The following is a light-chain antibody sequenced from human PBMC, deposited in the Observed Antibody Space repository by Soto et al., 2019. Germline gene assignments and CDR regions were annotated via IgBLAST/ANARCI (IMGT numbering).Light chain of an antibody. CDR2: GAS. CDR3: HQYNNWRRT. CDR1: QSVGTN. J-gene: IGKJ2*01. Sequence: EVVMTQSPATLSVSPGEAAALSCRASQSVGTNLAWYHQKPGQTPRLLIYGASTRAAVVSAMFSGSGSGTEFTINISSMQSEDFVVYYCHQYNNWRRTFGQGTKVEVK. V-gene: IGKV3-15*01.